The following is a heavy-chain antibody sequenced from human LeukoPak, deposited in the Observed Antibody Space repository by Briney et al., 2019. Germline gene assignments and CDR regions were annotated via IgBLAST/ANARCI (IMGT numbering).Heavy chain of an antibody. CDR2: ISYDGSNK. CDR3: AKDLTYGEYAGGDAFDI. CDR1: GFTSSSYG. J-gene: IGHJ3*02. V-gene: IGHV3-30*18. D-gene: IGHD4-17*01. Sequence: TGGSLRLSCAASGFTSSSYGMHWVRQAPGKGLEWVAVISYDGSNKYYADSVKGRFTISRDNSKNTLYLQMNSLRAEDTAVYYCAKDLTYGEYAGGDAFDIWGQGTMVTVSS.